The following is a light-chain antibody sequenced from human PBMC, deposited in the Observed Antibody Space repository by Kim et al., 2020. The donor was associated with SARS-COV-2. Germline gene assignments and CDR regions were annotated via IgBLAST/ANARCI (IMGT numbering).Light chain of an antibody. CDR1: QNIYSW. CDR2: KAS. Sequence: DIQMTQSPSTLSASVGDRVTITCRASQNIYSWLAWYQQKPGKSPNLLIYKASSLESGVPSRFSGSGSGTEFTLTISSLQPDDFSTYYCQQYHTYPLTFGGGTKVDIK. V-gene: IGKV1-5*03. J-gene: IGKJ4*01. CDR3: QQYHTYPLT.